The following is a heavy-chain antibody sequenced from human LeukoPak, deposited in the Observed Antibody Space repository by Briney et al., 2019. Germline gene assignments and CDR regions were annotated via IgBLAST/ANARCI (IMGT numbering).Heavy chain of an antibody. CDR2: INTNTGNP. CDR3: ARDRYDSDFPTVD. J-gene: IGHJ4*02. Sequence: ASVKVSCKASGYTFTSFGISWVRQAPGQGLEWMGWINTNTGNPTYAQGFTGRFVFSLDTSVSTAYLQISSLKAEDTAVYYCARDRYDSDFPTVDWGQGTLVTVSS. V-gene: IGHV7-4-1*02. D-gene: IGHD3-22*01. CDR1: GYTFTSFG.